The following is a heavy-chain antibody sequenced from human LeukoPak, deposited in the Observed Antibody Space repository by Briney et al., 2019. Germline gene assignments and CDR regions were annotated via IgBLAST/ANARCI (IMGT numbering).Heavy chain of an antibody. J-gene: IGHJ4*02. D-gene: IGHD6-13*01. CDR3: AKEEGYSSSWYPFDY. CDR2: ISYGGSNK. CDR1: GFTFSSYG. V-gene: IGHV3-30*18. Sequence: GGSLRLSCAASGFTFSSYGMHWVRQAPGKGLEWVAVISYGGSNKYYADSVKGRFTISRDNSKNTLCLQMNSLRAEDTAVYYCAKEEGYSSSWYPFDYWGQGTLVTVSS.